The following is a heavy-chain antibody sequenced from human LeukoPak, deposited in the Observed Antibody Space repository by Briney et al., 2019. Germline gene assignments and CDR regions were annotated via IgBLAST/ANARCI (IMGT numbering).Heavy chain of an antibody. D-gene: IGHD4-11*01. CDR1: GFTFSSYW. CDR3: ARDWRYSNYVAANWFDP. V-gene: IGHV3-74*01. Sequence: GGSLRLSCAASGFTFSSYWMHWVRQAPGKGLVWVSCINSDGSSTRHADSVKGRFTISRDNAKNTLYLQMNSLRAEDTAVYYCARDWRYSNYVAANWFDPWGQGTLVTVSS. CDR2: INSDGSST. J-gene: IGHJ5*02.